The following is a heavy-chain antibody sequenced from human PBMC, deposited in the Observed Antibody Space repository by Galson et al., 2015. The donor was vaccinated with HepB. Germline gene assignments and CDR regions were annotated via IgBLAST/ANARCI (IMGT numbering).Heavy chain of an antibody. Sequence: LRLSCAASGFTVGSSYMSWVRQAPGKGLEWVSVIYSGGSTYYADSVRGRFTISRDTSKNTLYLQMNSLRAEDTAVYYCARGGGAYCGDDCYRAFDIWGQGTMVAVSS. D-gene: IGHD2-21*01. CDR3: ARGGGAYCGDDCYRAFDI. J-gene: IGHJ3*02. V-gene: IGHV3-53*01. CDR1: GFTVGSSY. CDR2: IYSGGST.